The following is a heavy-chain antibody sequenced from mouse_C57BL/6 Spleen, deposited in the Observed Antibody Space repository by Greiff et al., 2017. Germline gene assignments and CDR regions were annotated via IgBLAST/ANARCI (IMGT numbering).Heavy chain of an antibody. J-gene: IGHJ3*01. V-gene: IGHV1-64*01. CDR2: IHPNSGST. CDR3: AREDYYDSSGFAY. CDR1: GYTFTSYW. Sequence: QVQLQQPGAELVKPGASVKLSCKASGYTFTSYWMHWVKQRPGQGLEWIGMIHPNSGSTNYNEKFKSKATLTVDKSSSTAYMQLSSLTSEDSAVYYCAREDYYDSSGFAYWGQGTLVTVSA. D-gene: IGHD2-4*01.